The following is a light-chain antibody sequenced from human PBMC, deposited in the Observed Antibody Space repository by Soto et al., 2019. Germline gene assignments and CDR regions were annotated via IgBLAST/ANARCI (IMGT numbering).Light chain of an antibody. J-gene: IGLJ3*02. CDR1: SYNLGSNT. CDR3: AAWDVSLNGWV. CDR2: TNN. V-gene: IGLV1-44*01. Sequence: QSVLTQPPSASGTPGQRVTISCSGSSYNLGSNTVNWYQQLPVTAPKLLIYTNNQRPSGVPGRFSASKSGTSASLAISGLQAEDEADYYCAAWDVSLNGWVFGGGTKVTVL.